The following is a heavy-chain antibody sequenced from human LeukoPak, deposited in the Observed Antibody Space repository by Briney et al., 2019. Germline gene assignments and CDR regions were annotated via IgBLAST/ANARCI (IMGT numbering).Heavy chain of an antibody. V-gene: IGHV1-2*02. CDR2: INPHNGDT. J-gene: IGHJ4*02. CDR3: ATVRDIVVGGGPYYFDY. Sequence: ASLKVSCKASGYTFIGYYLHRVRQAPGQGLEWMGWINPHNGDTNYAQKFQGRVTMTRDTSITTAYMDLSRLKSDDTAVYYCATVRDIVVGGGPYYFDYWGQGTLVTVSS. D-gene: IGHD2-21*01. CDR1: GYTFIGYY.